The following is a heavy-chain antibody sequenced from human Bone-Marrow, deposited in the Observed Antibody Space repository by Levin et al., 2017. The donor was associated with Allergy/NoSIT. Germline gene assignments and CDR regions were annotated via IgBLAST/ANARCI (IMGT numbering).Heavy chain of an antibody. CDR2: IWYDGSNK. CDR3: ARDSRGSHVVWDAFDV. J-gene: IGHJ3*01. Sequence: AGGSLRLSCAASGFTFSAYGMHWVRQAPGKGPEWVALIWYDGSNKYYGDSVKGRFTISRDNSKNTLYLQMNSLRAEDTAVYFCARDSRGSHVVWDAFDVWGQGTMVAVSS. CDR1: GFTFSAYG. D-gene: IGHD2-21*01. V-gene: IGHV3-33*01.